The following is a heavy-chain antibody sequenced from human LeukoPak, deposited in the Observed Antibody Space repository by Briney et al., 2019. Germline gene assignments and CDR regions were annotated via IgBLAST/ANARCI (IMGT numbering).Heavy chain of an antibody. CDR1: VYTFTIYG. J-gene: IGHJ2*01. D-gene: IGHD3-9*01. Sequence: GAPVTVSCKASVYTFTIYGISWVRQAPGQGREGMGGISAYNGNTNYAQKLQGRVTMTTDTSTSTAYMELRSLRSDDTAVYYCARGLRYFDWLWYFDLWGRGTLVTVSS. CDR3: ARGLRYFDWLWYFDL. CDR2: ISAYNGNT. V-gene: IGHV1-18*01.